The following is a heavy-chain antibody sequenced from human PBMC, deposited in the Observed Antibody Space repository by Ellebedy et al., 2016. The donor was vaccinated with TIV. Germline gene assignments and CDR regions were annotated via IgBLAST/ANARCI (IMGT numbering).Heavy chain of an antibody. J-gene: IGHJ4*02. CDR3: AREGVYSYGI. D-gene: IGHD5-18*01. V-gene: IGHV4-4*02. CDR2: IYHSGST. CDR1: GYRFSSYS. Sequence: SCAASGYRFSSYSMNWVRQAPGKGLEWIGEIYHSGSTYYNPSLQSRVTMSVDKSKNHFFLNLRSVSAADAAMYYCAREGVYSYGIWGQGTLVTVSS.